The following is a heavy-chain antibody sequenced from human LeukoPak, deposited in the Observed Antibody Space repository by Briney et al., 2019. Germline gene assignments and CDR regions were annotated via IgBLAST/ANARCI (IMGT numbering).Heavy chain of an antibody. CDR3: ARDRCSGASCYPDY. Sequence: ASVKVSCKASGFTFTAYFIHWVRQAPGQGLEWMGQINCNSGGTKYAQKFQGRVTMTRDTSTSTAYMDLSSLGSDDTAVYYCARDRCSGASCYPDYWGQGTLVTVSS. CDR2: INCNSGGT. J-gene: IGHJ4*02. CDR1: GFTFTAYF. D-gene: IGHD2-15*01. V-gene: IGHV1-2*06.